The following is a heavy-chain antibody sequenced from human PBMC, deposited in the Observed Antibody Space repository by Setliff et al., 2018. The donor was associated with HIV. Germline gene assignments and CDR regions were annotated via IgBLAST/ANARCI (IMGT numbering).Heavy chain of an antibody. CDR2: INPNSGGT. CDR1: GYTFTGYY. V-gene: IGHV1-2*06. J-gene: IGHJ3*02. D-gene: IGHD3-9*01. CDR3: ARRWSYDILTGYYPDHDAFDI. Sequence: SVKVSCKASGYTFTGYYMHWVRQAPGQGLEWMGRINPNSGGTNYAPKFQGRVTMTRDTSISTAYMELSRLRSDDTAVYYCARRWSYDILTGYYPDHDAFDIWGQGTMVTVSS.